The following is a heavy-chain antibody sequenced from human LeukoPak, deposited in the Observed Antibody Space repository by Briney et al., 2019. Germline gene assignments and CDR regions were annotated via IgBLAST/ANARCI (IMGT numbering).Heavy chain of an antibody. Sequence: GGSLRLSCTASGCTFSGYWMSWLRQAPGQGLEWVANIKQDESGEYYADSVKGRFTISRDNPKNTVYLQMISRRADVTAVYYCSRVSQAPAGGYFCMDVWGQGTTVTVSS. J-gene: IGHJ6*02. CDR2: IKQDESGE. CDR1: GCTFSGYW. D-gene: IGHD2/OR15-2a*01. V-gene: IGHV3-7*02. CDR3: SRVSQAPAGGYFCMDV.